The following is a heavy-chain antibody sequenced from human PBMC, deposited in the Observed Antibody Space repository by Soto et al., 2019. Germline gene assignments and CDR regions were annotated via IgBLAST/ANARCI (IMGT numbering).Heavy chain of an antibody. V-gene: IGHV3-23*01. CDR2: ISDSGGTT. CDR3: AKAATIATLYNFDF. CDR1: GFTFSGFA. D-gene: IGHD4-4*01. J-gene: IGHJ4*02. Sequence: GGSLRLSCAASGFTFSGFAMNWVRQAPGKGLEWVPLISDSGGTTYHADSVKGRFTISRDNSKNTLYLQLNSLRAEDTAVYYCAKAATIATLYNFDFWGQGTLVTVSS.